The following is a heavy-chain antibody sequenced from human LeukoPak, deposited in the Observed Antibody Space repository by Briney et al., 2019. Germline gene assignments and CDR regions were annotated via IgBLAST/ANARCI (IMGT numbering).Heavy chain of an antibody. V-gene: IGHV3-66*01. J-gene: IGHJ4*02. CDR2: IYSGGST. CDR3: ASRWFGEFDY. D-gene: IGHD3-10*01. Sequence: GGSLRLSCAASGFTVSSNYMSWVRQAPGKGLEGVSVIYSGGSTYYADSVKGRFTISRDNSKNTLYLQMNSLRAEDTAVYYCASRWFGEFDYWGQGTLVTVSS. CDR1: GFTVSSNY.